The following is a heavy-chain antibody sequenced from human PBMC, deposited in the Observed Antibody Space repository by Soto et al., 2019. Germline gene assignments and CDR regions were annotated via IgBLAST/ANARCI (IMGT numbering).Heavy chain of an antibody. V-gene: IGHV1-2*02. CDR1: RYIFTAYF. CDR2: INPNNGAT. CDR3: APHVPGARFDP. J-gene: IGHJ5*02. D-gene: IGHD6-6*01. Sequence: QVQLVQSGAEVKKPGASVKVSCKAPRYIFTAYFMHWVRQAPGQGLEWMGWINPNNGATHHGLSFQGRVTMTRDTSISTAFMELSSLRSDDTAVYYCAPHVPGARFDPWGQGTLVIVSS.